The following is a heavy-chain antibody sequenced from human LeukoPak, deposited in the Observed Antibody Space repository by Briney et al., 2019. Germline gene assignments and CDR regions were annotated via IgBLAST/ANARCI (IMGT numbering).Heavy chain of an antibody. D-gene: IGHD7-27*01. CDR2: INPSGGST. Sequence: ASVKVSCKASGYTFTSYYMHWVRQAPGQGLEWMGIINPSGGSTSYAQKFQGRVTMTRDMSTSTVYMELSSLRSEDTAMYYCARDLSGDQAFDIWGQGTMVTVSS. V-gene: IGHV1-46*01. J-gene: IGHJ3*02. CDR3: ARDLSGDQAFDI. CDR1: GYTFTSYY.